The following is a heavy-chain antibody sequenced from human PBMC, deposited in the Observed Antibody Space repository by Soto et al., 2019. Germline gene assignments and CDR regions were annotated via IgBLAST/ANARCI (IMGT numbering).Heavy chain of an antibody. CDR2: IYHSGST. D-gene: IGHD1-26*01. J-gene: IGHJ3*02. CDR3: ARGVGAKAFDI. V-gene: IGHV4-4*02. Sequence: SETLSLTCAVSGGSISSSNWWSWVRQPPGKGLEWIGEIYHSGSTNYNPSLKSRFTISVDKSKNQFSLKLGSVTAADTAVYYCARGVGAKAFDIWGQGTMVTVSS. CDR1: GGSISSSNW.